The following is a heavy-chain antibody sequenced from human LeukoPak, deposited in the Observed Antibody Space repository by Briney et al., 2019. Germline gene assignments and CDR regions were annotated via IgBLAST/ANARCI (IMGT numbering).Heavy chain of an antibody. CDR1: GGSISSYY. CDR3: ARDRYYYDSSGYYYRSDDAFDI. CDR2: IYYSGST. Sequence: PSETLSLICTVSGGSISSYYWSWIRQPPGKGLEWIGYIYYSGSTNYNPSLKSRVTISVDTSKNQFSLKLSSVTAADTAVYYCARDRYYYDSSGYYYRSDDAFDIWGQGTMVTVSS. J-gene: IGHJ3*02. D-gene: IGHD3-22*01. V-gene: IGHV4-59*01.